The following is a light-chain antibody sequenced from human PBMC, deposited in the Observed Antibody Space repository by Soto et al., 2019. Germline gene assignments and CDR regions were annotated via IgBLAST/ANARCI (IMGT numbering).Light chain of an antibody. CDR1: SSDVGGYNY. CDR3: SSYTSSSTLV. Sequence: QSALTQPASVSGSPGRSITISCTGTSSDVGGYNYVSWYQQHPGKAPKLMIYAVTNRPSGVSNRFSGSKSGNTASLTISGLQAEDEADYYCSSYTSSSTLVFGTGTKVTV. V-gene: IGLV2-14*01. J-gene: IGLJ1*01. CDR2: AVT.